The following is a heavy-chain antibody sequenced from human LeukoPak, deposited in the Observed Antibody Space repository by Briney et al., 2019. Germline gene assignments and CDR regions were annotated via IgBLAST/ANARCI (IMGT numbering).Heavy chain of an antibody. CDR1: RFTVSNYW. J-gene: IGHJ4*02. D-gene: IGHD6-19*01. Sequence: GGSLRLSCAASRFTVSNYWMSWVRQAPGKGLEWVANIKQDGSETYYVDSVKGRFTISRDNAKNSLSLQMNSLRAEDTAVYYCARQRGSGCLDYWGQGTLVTVSS. V-gene: IGHV3-7*01. CDR3: ARQRGSGCLDY. CDR2: IKQDGSET.